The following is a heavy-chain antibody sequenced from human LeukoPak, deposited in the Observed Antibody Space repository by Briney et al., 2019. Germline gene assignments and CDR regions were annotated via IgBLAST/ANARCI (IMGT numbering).Heavy chain of an antibody. V-gene: IGHV4-31*03. CDR3: ARGGCSGGSCYSLGYHFDY. D-gene: IGHD2-15*01. CDR2: IYYSGST. J-gene: IGHJ4*02. Sequence: PSQTLSLTCTVSGGSISSGGYYWSWIRQHPGKGLEWIGYIYYSGSTYYNPSLKSRVTISVDTSKNQFSLKLSSVTAADTAVYYCARGGCSGGSCYSLGYHFDYWGQGTLVTVSS. CDR1: GGSISSGGYY.